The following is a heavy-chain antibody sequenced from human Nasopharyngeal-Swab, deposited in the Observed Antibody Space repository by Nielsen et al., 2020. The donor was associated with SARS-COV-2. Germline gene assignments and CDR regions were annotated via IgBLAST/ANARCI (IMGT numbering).Heavy chain of an antibody. D-gene: IGHD4-23*01. CDR1: GFTFSSYS. Sequence: GESLKISCAASGFTFSSYSMNWVRQAPGKGLEWVSSISSSSSYIYYADSVKGRFTISRDNAKNSLYLQMNSLRAEDTAVYYCARDRRDYGGNRNYFDYWGQGTLVTVSS. V-gene: IGHV3-21*01. J-gene: IGHJ4*02. CDR3: ARDRRDYGGNRNYFDY. CDR2: ISSSSSYI.